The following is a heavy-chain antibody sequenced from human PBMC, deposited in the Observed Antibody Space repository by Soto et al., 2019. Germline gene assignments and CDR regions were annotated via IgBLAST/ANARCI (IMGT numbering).Heavy chain of an antibody. Sequence: GGSLRLSCVASGFTFENYAMSWARQAPGKGLEWVSAISGSGGTTYYSDSVKGRFTISRDNSKNTVYLQMNDLRVEDAAEYFCAKDSWAIFGVPAGEYYAMDVWVQETTVTVSS. CDR3: AKDSWAIFGVPAGEYYAMDV. J-gene: IGHJ6*02. V-gene: IGHV3-23*01. CDR2: ISGSGGTT. CDR1: GFTFENYA. D-gene: IGHD3-3*01.